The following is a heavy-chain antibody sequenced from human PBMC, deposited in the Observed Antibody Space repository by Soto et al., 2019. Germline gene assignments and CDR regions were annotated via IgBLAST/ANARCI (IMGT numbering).Heavy chain of an antibody. J-gene: IGHJ4*02. CDR2: IIPIFGTA. D-gene: IGHD2-15*01. CDR3: AINEGRDVSNFDY. CDR1: EDTFRNYA. V-gene: IGHV1-69*01. Sequence: QVELVQSGAEVKKPGSSVKVSCQASEDTFRNYAISWVRQAPGQGLEWMGGIIPIFGTANYAQKFQGRVTITADASTSTAYMELSSLRSEDTAIYYCAINEGRDVSNFDYWGQGTLVTVSS.